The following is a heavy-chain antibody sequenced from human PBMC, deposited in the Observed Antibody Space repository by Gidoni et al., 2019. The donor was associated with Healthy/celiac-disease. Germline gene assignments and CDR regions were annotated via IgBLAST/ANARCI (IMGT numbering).Heavy chain of an antibody. CDR1: GFTFSSSA. CDR2: ISYDGSNK. J-gene: IGHJ4*02. D-gene: IGHD2-2*01. Sequence: QVQLVESGGGVVQPGRSLRLSCAASGFTFSSSAMHWVRQAPGKGLEWVAVISYDGSNKYYADSVKGRFTISRDNSKNTLYLQMNSLRAEDTAVYYCASAEEVSIVVVPAAPPDYWGQGTLVTVSS. CDR3: ASAEEVSIVVVPAAPPDY. V-gene: IGHV3-30-3*01.